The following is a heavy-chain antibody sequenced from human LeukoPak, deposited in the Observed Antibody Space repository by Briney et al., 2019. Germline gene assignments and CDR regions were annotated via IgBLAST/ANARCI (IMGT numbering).Heavy chain of an antibody. D-gene: IGHD3-22*01. J-gene: IGHJ4*02. V-gene: IGHV3-21*01. Sequence: GGSLRLSCAASGFTFSTYTRNWVRQAPGKGLEWVSSISSSSSYIYYADSVKGRFTISRDNAKNSLYLQMNSLRADDAAEYYCARYKSPYYYDNSLRGGGWGQGTLVSVSS. CDR3: ARYKSPYYYDNSLRGGG. CDR1: GFTFSTYT. CDR2: ISSSSSYI.